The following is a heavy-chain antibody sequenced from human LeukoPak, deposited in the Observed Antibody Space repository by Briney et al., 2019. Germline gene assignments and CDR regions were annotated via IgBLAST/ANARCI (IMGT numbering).Heavy chain of an antibody. V-gene: IGHV1-2*06. CDR3: AREYCTSTSCYYYYFDY. D-gene: IGHD2-2*01. Sequence: ASVKVSCKASGYTFTVYYMHWVRQAPGQGLEWMGRINPNSGGTNYAQKFQGRVTMTRDTSISTAYMELSRLKSDDTAVYYCAREYCTSTSCYYYYFDYWGQGTLVTVSS. J-gene: IGHJ4*02. CDR1: GYTFTVYY. CDR2: INPNSGGT.